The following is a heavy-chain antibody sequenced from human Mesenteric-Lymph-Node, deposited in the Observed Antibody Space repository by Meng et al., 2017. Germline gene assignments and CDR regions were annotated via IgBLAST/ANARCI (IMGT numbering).Heavy chain of an antibody. CDR3: ARGYSGYYWYY. J-gene: IGHJ4*02. CDR1: GFTFSDFY. D-gene: IGHD5-12*01. Sequence: ESLKISCAAFGFTFSDFYMDWVRRAPGKGLEWIGYIYYSGSTYYNPSLKSRVTMSVDTSKNQFSLNLSSVTVADTAVYYCARGYSGYYWYYWGQGTLVTVSS. V-gene: IGHV4-59*12. CDR2: IYYSGST.